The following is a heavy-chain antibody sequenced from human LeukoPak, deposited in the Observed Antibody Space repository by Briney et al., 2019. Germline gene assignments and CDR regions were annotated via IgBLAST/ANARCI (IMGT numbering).Heavy chain of an antibody. J-gene: IGHJ4*02. CDR3: ARDQEAFDY. CDR2: IYPRDGST. Sequence: ASVTVSCKASGYSFTSNYIHWVRQAPGQGLEWMGMIYPRDGSTSYAQKFQGRVTVTRDTSTSTVHMELSGLRSEDTAVYYCARDQEAFDYWGQGTLVTISS. V-gene: IGHV1-46*01. CDR1: GYSFTSNY.